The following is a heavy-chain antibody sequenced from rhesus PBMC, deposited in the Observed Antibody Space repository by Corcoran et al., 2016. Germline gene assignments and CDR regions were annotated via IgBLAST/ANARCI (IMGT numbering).Heavy chain of an antibody. V-gene: IGHV4-76*01. CDR2: IYSSIGNT. CDR3: ARSTATDYFDY. J-gene: IGHJ4*01. Sequence: QVQLQESGPGLLKPSETLSLTCAVCGGSISGGYGWGWLRQSPGKGMEWIGSIYSSIGNTYYNPSLKMRVTISTDTSKNQFSLKLSSVTAADTAVYYCARSTATDYFDYWGQGVLVTVSS. CDR1: GGSISGGYG. D-gene: IGHD5-12*01.